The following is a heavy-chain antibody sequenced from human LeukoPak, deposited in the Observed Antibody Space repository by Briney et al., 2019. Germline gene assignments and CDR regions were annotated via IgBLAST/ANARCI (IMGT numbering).Heavy chain of an antibody. CDR1: GYTFTDYY. V-gene: IGHV1-2*02. CDR2: INPKSGGT. D-gene: IGHD3-10*01. Sequence: ASVYASRKISGYTFTDYYMHWVRQAPGQGLEWMGWINPKSGGTKYAQKFQGRVTMTGDTSISTAYMELSRVRSDDTAVYYCARRWGSGRVQVLDSWGEGSLVSVSS. J-gene: IGHJ5*01. CDR3: ARRWGSGRVQVLDS.